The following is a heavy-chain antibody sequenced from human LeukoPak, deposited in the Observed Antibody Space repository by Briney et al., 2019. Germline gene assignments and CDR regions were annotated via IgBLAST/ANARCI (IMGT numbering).Heavy chain of an antibody. CDR3: ARGIYNSSWYGFDY. Sequence: PSETLSLTCAVYGGSFSDYYWTWIRQPPGKGLEWIGEINHSGSTNYNPSLKSRVTISVDTSKNQFSLKVTSVTAADTAVYYCARGIYNSSWYGFDYWATEPWSPSPQ. D-gene: IGHD6-13*01. CDR2: INHSGST. J-gene: IGHJ4*01. V-gene: IGHV4-34*01. CDR1: GGSFSDYY.